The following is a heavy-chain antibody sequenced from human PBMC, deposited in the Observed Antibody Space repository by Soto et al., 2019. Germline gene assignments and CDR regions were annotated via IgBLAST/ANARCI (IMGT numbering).Heavy chain of an antibody. CDR1: GFTFNNYA. J-gene: IGHJ4*02. D-gene: IGHD6-6*01. CDR2: ISGNGYTT. V-gene: IGHV3-23*01. CDR3: AKEQLVLND. Sequence: VQLLESGGGLVQPGGSVRLSCAASGFTFNNYALSWVRQAPGKGLEWVSAISGNGYTTYYADSVKGRFTISRDNSKNTLYLQMNSLRAEDTAVYFCAKEQLVLNDWGQGTLVTVSP.